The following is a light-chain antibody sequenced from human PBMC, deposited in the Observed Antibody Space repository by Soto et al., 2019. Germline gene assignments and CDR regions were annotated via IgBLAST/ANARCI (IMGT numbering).Light chain of an antibody. Sequence: QSVLTQPRSVSAAPGQKVTISCSGSSXNIGGNSVSWYQQLPGTAPKLLIYDDNKRPSGIPDRFSGSKSGTSATLGITGFQTGDEADYYCGSWDSSLSVYVFGTGTKVNVL. CDR1: SXNIGGNS. J-gene: IGLJ1*01. CDR2: DDN. CDR3: GSWDSSLSVYV. V-gene: IGLV1-51*01.